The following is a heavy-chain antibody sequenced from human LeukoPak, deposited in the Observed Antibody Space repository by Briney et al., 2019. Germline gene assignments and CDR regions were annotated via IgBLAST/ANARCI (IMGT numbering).Heavy chain of an antibody. CDR1: GYSFTSYW. V-gene: IGHV5-51*01. D-gene: IGHD1-26*01. Sequence: GESLQISCKGSGYSFTSYWIGWVRRLPGKGLEGMGIIYPGDSDTRYSPSFQGQVTISADKSISTAYLQWSSLKASDTAMYYCARPQTYSGSYYGYWGQGTLVTVSS. CDR3: ARPQTYSGSYYGY. CDR2: IYPGDSDT. J-gene: IGHJ4*02.